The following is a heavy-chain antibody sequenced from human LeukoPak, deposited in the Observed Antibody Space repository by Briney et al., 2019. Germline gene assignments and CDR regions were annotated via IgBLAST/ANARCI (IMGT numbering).Heavy chain of an antibody. Sequence: ASVKVSCKTSGGTFSSYAISWVRQAPGQGLEWMGGIIPIFGTANYAQMFQGRVTITADESTSTAYMELSSLRSEDTAVYYCARDLYCSGGSCSFNWFDPWGQGTLVTVSS. CDR1: GGTFSSYA. CDR2: IIPIFGTA. CDR3: ARDLYCSGGSCSFNWFDP. D-gene: IGHD2-15*01. J-gene: IGHJ5*02. V-gene: IGHV1-69*01.